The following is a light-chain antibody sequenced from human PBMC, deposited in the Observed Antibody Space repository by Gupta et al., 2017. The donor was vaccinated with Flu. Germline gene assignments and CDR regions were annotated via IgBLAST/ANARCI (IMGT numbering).Light chain of an antibody. CDR2: QDS. CDR1: KLGDKY. Sequence: SYGLPMPPSVSGCPGQPDSIPCSGDKLGDKYDCWYQQEPGQCPVLVIYQDSKRPSGIPERFSGATSGNTATLTISGTQAMDEADYYCQEWDSSTAHVVFGGGTKLTVL. J-gene: IGLJ2*01. V-gene: IGLV3-1*01. CDR3: QEWDSSTAHVV.